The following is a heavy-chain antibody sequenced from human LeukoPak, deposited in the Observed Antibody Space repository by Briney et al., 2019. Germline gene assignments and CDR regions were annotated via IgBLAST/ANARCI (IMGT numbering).Heavy chain of an antibody. J-gene: IGHJ6*03. V-gene: IGHV1-46*01. CDR2: INPSGGST. D-gene: IGHD2-2*01. CDR1: GYTFTSYY. Sequence: ASVKVSCKASGYTFTSYYMHWVRQAPGQGLEWMGIINPSGGSTSYAEKFQGRVTMTRDTSTSTVYMELSSLRSEDTAVYYCARVYCSSTSCPYYMDVWGKGTTVTVSS. CDR3: ARVYCSSTSCPYYMDV.